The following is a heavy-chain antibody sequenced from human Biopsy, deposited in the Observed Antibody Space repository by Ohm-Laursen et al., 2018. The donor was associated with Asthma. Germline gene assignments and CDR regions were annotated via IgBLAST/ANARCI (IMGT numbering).Heavy chain of an antibody. D-gene: IGHD3-16*01. CDR1: GYTFNSAG. J-gene: IGHJ6*02. V-gene: IGHV1-18*01. Sequence: ASVKVSCKTSGYTFNSAGITWVRQAPGQGLEWMGWISVYNGNTKVAQKLQDRVTMITDTSTSTAYMELRRLRSEETAVYLCARAGEYAHEYGIDVWGQGTTVTVS. CDR2: ISVYNGNT. CDR3: ARAGEYAHEYGIDV.